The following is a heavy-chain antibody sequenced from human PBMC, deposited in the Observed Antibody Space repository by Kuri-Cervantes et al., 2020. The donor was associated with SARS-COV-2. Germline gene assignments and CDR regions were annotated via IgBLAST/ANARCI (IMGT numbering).Heavy chain of an antibody. V-gene: IGHV3-21*01. J-gene: IGHJ1*01. CDR2: ISSSSSYI. D-gene: IGHD4-11*01. CDR3: AKASPYRDPTVRSAEYFQH. Sequence: GESLKISCAASGFTFSSYSMNWVRQAPGKGLEWVSSISSSSSYIYYADSVKGRFTISRDNAKNSLYLQMNSLRAEDTAVYYCAKASPYRDPTVRSAEYFQHWGQGTLVTVSS. CDR1: GFTFSSYS.